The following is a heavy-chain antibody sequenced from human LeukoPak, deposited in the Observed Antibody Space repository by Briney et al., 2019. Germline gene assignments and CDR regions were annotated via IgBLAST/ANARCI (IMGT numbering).Heavy chain of an antibody. V-gene: IGHV4-4*07. Sequence: SETLSLTCTVSGGSIYNYYWSWIRQPAGKGLEWVGRIYTSGSTDYSPSLKSRVTMSLDTSKNQFSLNLYSVTAADTVVYFCARESKTYDGSGYYHDSWGQGTLVTVSS. CDR1: GGSIYNYY. CDR2: IYTSGST. CDR3: ARESKTYDGSGYYHDS. J-gene: IGHJ4*02. D-gene: IGHD3-22*01.